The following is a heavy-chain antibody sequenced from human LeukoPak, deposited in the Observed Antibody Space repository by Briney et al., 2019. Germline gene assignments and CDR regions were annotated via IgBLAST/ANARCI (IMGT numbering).Heavy chain of an antibody. CDR2: IYYSGST. Sequence: PSETLSLTCTVSGGSIYRSSYYWGWIRQPPGKGLEWIGSIYYSGSTYYNPSLKSRVTISVDTSKNQFSLKLSSVTAADTAVYYCARVTGVAAAGTSYWGQGTLVTVSS. CDR1: GGSIYRSSYY. V-gene: IGHV4-39*07. J-gene: IGHJ4*02. D-gene: IGHD6-13*01. CDR3: ARVTGVAAAGTSY.